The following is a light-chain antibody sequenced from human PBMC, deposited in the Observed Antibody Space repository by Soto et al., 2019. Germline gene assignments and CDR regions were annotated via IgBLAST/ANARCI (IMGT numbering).Light chain of an antibody. Sequence: EIVLTQSPGTLSLSPGERATLSCRASQSVSSNSLAWYQQKPGQAPRLLIYGASSRATGIPDRFSGSGSGTDFTLTISRLEPEDFAVYYCQQYGSSPGCTFGQGTKLEIK. CDR3: QQYGSSPGCT. CDR2: GAS. V-gene: IGKV3-20*01. J-gene: IGKJ2*02. CDR1: QSVSSNS.